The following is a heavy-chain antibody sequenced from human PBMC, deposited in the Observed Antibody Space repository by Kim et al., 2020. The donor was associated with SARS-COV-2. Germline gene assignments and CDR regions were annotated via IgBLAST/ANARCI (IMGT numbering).Heavy chain of an antibody. V-gene: IGHV3-48*03. CDR1: GFTFSSYE. Sequence: GGSLRLSCAASGFTFSSYEMNWVRQAPGKGLEWVSYISSSGSTIYYADSVKGRFTISRDNAKNSLYLQMNSLRAEDTAVYYCARXPYSSXYNYYGMDVWGQGXTVTVSS. D-gene: IGHD6-25*01. CDR2: ISSSGSTI. J-gene: IGHJ6*02. CDR3: ARXPYSSXYNYYGMDV.